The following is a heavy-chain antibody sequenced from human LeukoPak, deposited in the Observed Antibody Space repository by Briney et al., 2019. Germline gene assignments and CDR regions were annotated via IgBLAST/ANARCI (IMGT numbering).Heavy chain of an antibody. CDR2: IVVGSGNT. V-gene: IGHV1-58*02. CDR1: GFTFTSSA. Sequence: TSVKVSCKASGFTFTSSAMQWVRQARGQRLEWIGWIVVGSGNTNYAQKLQGRVTMTTDTSTSTAYMELRSLRSDDTAVYYCARDPLHLGFDYWGQGALVTVSS. J-gene: IGHJ4*02. CDR3: ARDPLHLGFDY.